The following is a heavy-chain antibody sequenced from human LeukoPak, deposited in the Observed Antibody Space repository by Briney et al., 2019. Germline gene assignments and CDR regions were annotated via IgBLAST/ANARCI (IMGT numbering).Heavy chain of an antibody. D-gene: IGHD3-9*01. Sequence: PGGSLRLSCAASGFTFDDYAMSWVRQAPGKGLEWVSAISGSGGSTYYADSVKGRFTISRDNSKNTLYLQMNSLRAEDTAVYYCAKDQSLRYFDWLPFDYGGQGTLVTVSS. CDR1: GFTFDDYA. J-gene: IGHJ4*02. CDR2: ISGSGGST. V-gene: IGHV3-23*01. CDR3: AKDQSLRYFDWLPFDY.